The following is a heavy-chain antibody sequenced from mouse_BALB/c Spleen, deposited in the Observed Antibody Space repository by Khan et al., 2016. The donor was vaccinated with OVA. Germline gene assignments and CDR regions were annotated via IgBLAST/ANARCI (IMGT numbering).Heavy chain of an antibody. Sequence: VQLKQSGAELVRPGASVKLSCTASGFNIKDTYIHWVKQRPEQGLEWIGRIDPATENIKYDPKFQGKATITSDTSSHTAYLHRHSLTSEDTAFYYCAKTEMHYYCSYAMDYWGQGTSVTVSS. CDR1: GFNIKDTY. J-gene: IGHJ4*01. CDR3: AKTEMHYYCSYAMDY. V-gene: IGHV14-3*02. CDR2: IDPATENI. D-gene: IGHD1-2*01.